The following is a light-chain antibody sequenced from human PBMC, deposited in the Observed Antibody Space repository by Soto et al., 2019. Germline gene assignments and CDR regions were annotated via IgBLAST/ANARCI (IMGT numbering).Light chain of an antibody. CDR3: SSYTSSSTDV. V-gene: IGLV2-14*01. J-gene: IGLJ1*01. CDR2: EVS. Sequence: QSVLTQPASVSGSPGQSITISCTRTSSDVGGYNYVSGYQQHTGKAPKLMIYEVSNRPSGVSNRFSGSKSGNTASLTISGLQAEDEADYSCSSYTSSSTDVFGTGTKLTVL. CDR1: SSDVGGYNY.